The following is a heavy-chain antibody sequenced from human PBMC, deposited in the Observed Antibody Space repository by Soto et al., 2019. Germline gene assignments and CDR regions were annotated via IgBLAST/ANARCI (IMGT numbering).Heavy chain of an antibody. CDR3: ARRYGGNFDS. J-gene: IGHJ4*02. CDR2: IYYSGST. CDR1: GGSISSYY. Sequence: QVQLQESGPGLVKPSETLSLTCTVSGGSISSYYWSWIRQPPGKGLEWLGYIYYSGSTNYNPSLNRRAPTAXDTSKNQFSLTLSSVTAADTAVYYCARRYGGNFDSWGQGTLVTVSS. D-gene: IGHD1-26*01. V-gene: IGHV4-59*01.